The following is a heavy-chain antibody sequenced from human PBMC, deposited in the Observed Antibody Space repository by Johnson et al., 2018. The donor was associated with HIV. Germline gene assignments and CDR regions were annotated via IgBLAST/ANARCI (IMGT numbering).Heavy chain of an antibody. CDR3: ARDGNAGYCTNGVCYNDAYDI. Sequence: VQLVESGGGVVQPGRSLRLSCAASGFTFSSYAMHWVRQAPGQGLEWVSIIYSGGNTYYADSIKGRFTISRDNSKNTLYLQMNNVRAEDTAVYYCARDGNAGYCTNGVCYNDAYDIWGQGTMVTVSS. V-gene: IGHV3-66*01. CDR1: GFTFSSYA. CDR2: IYSGGNT. D-gene: IGHD2-8*01. J-gene: IGHJ3*02.